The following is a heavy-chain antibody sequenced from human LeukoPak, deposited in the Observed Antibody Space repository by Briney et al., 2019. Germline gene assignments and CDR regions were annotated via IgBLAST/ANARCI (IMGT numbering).Heavy chain of an antibody. CDR1: GLTLSGYW. CDR2: INGDASST. D-gene: IGHD3-10*01. J-gene: IGHJ4*02. V-gene: IGHV3-74*01. Sequence: GGSLRLSCAASGLTLSGYWMHWVRQAPGKGLVWVSRINGDASSTSYADSVKGRFTISRDNAKNTLYLQMNSLRAEDTAVYYCAKDVRVGEYYGSGTYLDYWGQGTLVTVSS. CDR3: AKDVRVGEYYGSGTYLDY.